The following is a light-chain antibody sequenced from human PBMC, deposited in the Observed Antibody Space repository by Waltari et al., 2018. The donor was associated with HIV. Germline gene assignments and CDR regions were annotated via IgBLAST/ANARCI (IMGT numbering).Light chain of an antibody. CDR1: KNAIGTNIY. CDR3: TSYKTGGTIL. V-gene: IGLV2-14*01. Sequence: QSALTQPASVSGSPGQSITIPCTGIKNAIGTNIYFPWYQQHPGKAPTLLIYEVTSRPLGVSHRCSGSKSDTTASLTISELQPEDESHYYCTSYKTGGTILFGGGT. J-gene: IGLJ2*01. CDR2: EVT.